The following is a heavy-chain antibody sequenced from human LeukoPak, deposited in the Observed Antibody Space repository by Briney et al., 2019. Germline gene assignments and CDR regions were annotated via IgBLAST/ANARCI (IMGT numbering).Heavy chain of an antibody. D-gene: IGHD3-9*01. CDR1: GYTFTSYY. CDR3: ARDRYYDILTGMNWFDP. Sequence: GASVKVSCKASGYTFTSYYMHWVRQAPGQGLEWMGIINPSGGSTSYAQKFQGRVTMTRDTSTSTVYMELSSLRSEDTAVYYCARDRYYDILTGMNWFDPWGQGTLVTVSS. J-gene: IGHJ5*02. CDR2: INPSGGST. V-gene: IGHV1-46*01.